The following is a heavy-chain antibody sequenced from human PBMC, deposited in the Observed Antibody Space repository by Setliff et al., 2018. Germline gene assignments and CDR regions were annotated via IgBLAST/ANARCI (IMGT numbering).Heavy chain of an antibody. CDR1: GYTFTGYY. Sequence: ASVKVSCKASGYTFTGYYMHWVRQAPGQGLEWMGWINPNSGGTNYAQKFQGWVTMTRDTSISTAYMELSRLRSDDTAVYYCAREAVHDSGHDGALDYWGQGTLVTVSS. CDR3: AREAVHDSGHDGALDY. D-gene: IGHD5-12*01. V-gene: IGHV1-2*04. CDR2: INPNSGGT. J-gene: IGHJ4*02.